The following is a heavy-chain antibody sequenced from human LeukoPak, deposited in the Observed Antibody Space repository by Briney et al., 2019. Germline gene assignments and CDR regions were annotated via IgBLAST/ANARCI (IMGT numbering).Heavy chain of an antibody. CDR1: GFTFSSYS. CDR3: AISGYSSSWYLLNWYFDL. D-gene: IGHD6-13*01. CDR2: IYYSGST. Sequence: PGGSLRLSCAASGFTFSSYSMNWVRQPPGKGLEWIGSIYYSGSTYHNPSLKSRVTISVDTSKNQFSLKLSSVTAADTAVYYCAISGYSSSWYLLNWYFDLWGRGTLVTVSS. J-gene: IGHJ2*01. V-gene: IGHV4-39*07.